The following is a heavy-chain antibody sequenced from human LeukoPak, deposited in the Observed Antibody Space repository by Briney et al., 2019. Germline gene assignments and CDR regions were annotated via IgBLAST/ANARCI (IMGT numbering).Heavy chain of an antibody. Sequence: SETLSLTCTVSGGSISSYYWNWIRQPPGKGLEWIGYIYYSGSTNYNPSLKSRVTISVDTSKNQFSLKLSSVSAADTAVYYCARSLYYYGSDSFDIWGQGTMVSVSS. V-gene: IGHV4-59*01. CDR2: IYYSGST. D-gene: IGHD3-10*01. CDR1: GGSISSYY. J-gene: IGHJ3*02. CDR3: ARSLYYYGSDSFDI.